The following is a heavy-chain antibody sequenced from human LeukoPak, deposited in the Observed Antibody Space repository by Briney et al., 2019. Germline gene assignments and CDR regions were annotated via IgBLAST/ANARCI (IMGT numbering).Heavy chain of an antibody. J-gene: IGHJ5*02. Sequence: SSETLSLTCAVSGGSISSISSNNWAWVRQPPGKGLELIAAIHYTGSTYYNPSFMSRVTISVDTSKNQFSLKLNSLTATDTAVYYCARLPTGYPNWFDTWGQGILVTVSS. CDR3: ARLPTGYPNWFDT. CDR2: IHYTGST. V-gene: IGHV4-39*01. D-gene: IGHD5-18*01. CDR1: GGSISSISSNN.